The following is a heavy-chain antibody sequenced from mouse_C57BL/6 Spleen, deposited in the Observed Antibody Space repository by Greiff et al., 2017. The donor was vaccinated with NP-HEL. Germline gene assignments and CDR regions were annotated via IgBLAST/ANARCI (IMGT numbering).Heavy chain of an antibody. CDR2: ISDGGSYT. V-gene: IGHV5-4*01. CDR1: GFTFSSYA. D-gene: IGHD2-5*01. CDR3: ARDSNSSFAY. J-gene: IGHJ3*01. Sequence: VQLKESGGGLVKPGGSLKLSCAASGFTFSSYAMSWVRQTPEKRLEWVATISDGGSYTYYPDNVKGRFTISRDNAKNNLYLQMSHLKSEDTAMYYCARDSNSSFAYWGQGTLVTVSA.